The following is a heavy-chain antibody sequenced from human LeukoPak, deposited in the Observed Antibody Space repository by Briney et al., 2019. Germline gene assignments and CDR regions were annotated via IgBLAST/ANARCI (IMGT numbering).Heavy chain of an antibody. D-gene: IGHD3-16*01. CDR2: VYNSGDT. V-gene: IGHV4-59*08. CDR3: ARLKLGAYFDL. Sequence: SETLSLSCTVSGGSTSSDYWSWLRQSPGKGLEWVGYVYNSGDTGKNPSLKSRVTILLDTSKNQCSLKLTSVSAADTAVYYCARLKLGAYFDLWGRGTLVTVSS. J-gene: IGHJ2*01. CDR1: GGSTSSDY.